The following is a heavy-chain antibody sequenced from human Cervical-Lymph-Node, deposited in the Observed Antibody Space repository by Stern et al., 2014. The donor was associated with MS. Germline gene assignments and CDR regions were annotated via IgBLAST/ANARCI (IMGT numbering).Heavy chain of an antibody. J-gene: IGHJ5*02. CDR1: GFSFTTHY. CDR3: TRVQRERRALDPFDP. CDR2: INPNTGTT. V-gene: IGHV1-46*03. Sequence: VQLVESGAEVKKPGASVNVSCEASGFSFTTHYMHWIRQAPGEGLEWVGRINPNTGTTSYARQFQGRVIITRDTSTSTIYMELTGLRSEDTALYFCTRVQRERRALDPFDPWGQGTLVTVSS. D-gene: IGHD1-1*01.